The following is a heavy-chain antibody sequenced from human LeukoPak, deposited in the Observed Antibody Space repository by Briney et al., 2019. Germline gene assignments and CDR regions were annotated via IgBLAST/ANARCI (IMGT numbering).Heavy chain of an antibody. V-gene: IGHV4-39*02. Sequence: PSETLSLTCTVSGDSISSSHYYWGWIRQSPGKGLEWIGSIYSGGETHYNPSLNSRVTIFLDTSKNRFSLNLISVTATDTAVYYCVRDYSDFVQGDWGQGTLVTVSS. CDR2: IYSGGET. CDR1: GDSISSSHYY. D-gene: IGHD4-11*01. CDR3: VRDYSDFVQGD. J-gene: IGHJ4*02.